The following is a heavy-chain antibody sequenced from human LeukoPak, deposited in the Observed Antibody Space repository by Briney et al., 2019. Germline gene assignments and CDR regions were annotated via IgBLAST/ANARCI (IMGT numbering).Heavy chain of an antibody. V-gene: IGHV1-18*01. CDR2: ISAYNGNT. CDR1: GYTFTSYG. CDR3: ARDVPLPWNLEPYYFDY. J-gene: IGHJ4*02. D-gene: IGHD1-7*01. Sequence: ASVKVSCKASGYTFTSYGISWVRQAPGQGLEWMGWISAYNGNTNYAQKLQGRVTMTTDTSASTAYMELRSLRSDDTAVYYCARDVPLPWNLEPYYFDYWGQGTLVTVSS.